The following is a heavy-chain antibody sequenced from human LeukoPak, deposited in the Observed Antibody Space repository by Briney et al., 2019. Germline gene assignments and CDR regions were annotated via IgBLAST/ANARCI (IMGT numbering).Heavy chain of an antibody. CDR1: GFTFSSYS. D-gene: IGHD6-19*01. CDR3: ASLYSSGWYKVDFDY. J-gene: IGHJ4*02. Sequence: GGSLRLSCAASGFTFSSYSMNWVRQAPGKGLEWVSYISSSSSTIYYADSVKGRFTISRDTAKDSLYLQMNSLRAEHTAVYYCASLYSSGWYKVDFDYWGQGTLVTVSS. CDR2: ISSSSSTI. V-gene: IGHV3-48*01.